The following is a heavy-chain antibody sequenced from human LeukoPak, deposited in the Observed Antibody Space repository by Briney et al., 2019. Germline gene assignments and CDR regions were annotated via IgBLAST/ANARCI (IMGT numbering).Heavy chain of an antibody. CDR3: ASEGPRLRYFASVAAFDI. Sequence: PSETLSLTCAVYGGSFSGYYWSWIRRPPGKGLEWIGEINHSGSTNYNPSLKSRVTISVDTSKNQFSLKLSSVTAADTAVYYCASEGPRLRYFASVAAFDIWGQGTMVTVSS. CDR2: INHSGST. D-gene: IGHD3-9*01. CDR1: GGSFSGYY. V-gene: IGHV4-34*01. J-gene: IGHJ3*02.